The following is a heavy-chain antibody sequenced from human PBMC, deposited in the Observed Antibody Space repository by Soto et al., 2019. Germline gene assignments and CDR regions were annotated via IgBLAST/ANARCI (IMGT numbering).Heavy chain of an antibody. Sequence: XTILSLTCTFSGGHISSGYYYWAWIRQPPGKGLEWIASIYYVGSTFYNSSLESRVTISVDMSKNLFSLKLTSVTATDTAVYFCTGHTALRAAVEGFDPWGQGTLVTVSS. CDR3: TGHTALRAAVEGFDP. J-gene: IGHJ5*02. V-gene: IGHV4-39*01. CDR2: IYYVGST. CDR1: GGHISSGYYY. D-gene: IGHD6-13*01.